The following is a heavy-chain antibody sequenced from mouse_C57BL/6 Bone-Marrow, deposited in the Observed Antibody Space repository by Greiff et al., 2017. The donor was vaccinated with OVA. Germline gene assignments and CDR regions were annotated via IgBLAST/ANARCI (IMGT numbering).Heavy chain of an antibody. V-gene: IGHV2-2*01. Sequence: QVQLQQSGPGLVQPSQSLSITCTVSGFSLTSYGVHWVRQSPGKGLEWLGVLWSGGSTDYNAAFISRLSISKDNSKSQVFFKMNSLQADDTAIYYCARRGDYDWFAYWGQGTLVTVSA. D-gene: IGHD2-4*01. J-gene: IGHJ3*01. CDR3: ARRGDYDWFAY. CDR1: GFSLTSYG. CDR2: LWSGGST.